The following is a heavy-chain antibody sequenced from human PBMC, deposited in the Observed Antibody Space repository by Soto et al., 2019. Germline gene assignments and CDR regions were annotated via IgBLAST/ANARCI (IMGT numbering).Heavy chain of an antibody. CDR3: AAGVLMVYAIPGALDY. D-gene: IGHD2-8*01. Sequence: SVKVSCKASGFTFTSSAVQWVRQARGQRLEWIGWIVVGSGNTNYAQKFQERVTITRDMSTSTAYMELSSLRSEDTAVYYCAAGVLMVYAIPGALDYWGQGTLVTVSS. V-gene: IGHV1-58*01. CDR2: IVVGSGNT. CDR1: GFTFTSSA. J-gene: IGHJ4*02.